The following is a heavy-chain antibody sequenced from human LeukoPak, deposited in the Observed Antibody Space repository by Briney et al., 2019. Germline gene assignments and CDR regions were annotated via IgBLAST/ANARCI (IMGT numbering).Heavy chain of an antibody. J-gene: IGHJ5*02. D-gene: IGHD1-1*01. Sequence: GASVKVSCKASGYTFTSYDINWVRQATGLGLESMGWMNPHSGSVGYAQKFQGRVIMTWDTSISTAYMELSSLTSDDTAVYYCVRVPQRVPHNWFDPWGQGTLVTVSS. CDR1: GYTFTSYD. V-gene: IGHV1-8*01. CDR3: VRVPQRVPHNWFDP. CDR2: MNPHSGSV.